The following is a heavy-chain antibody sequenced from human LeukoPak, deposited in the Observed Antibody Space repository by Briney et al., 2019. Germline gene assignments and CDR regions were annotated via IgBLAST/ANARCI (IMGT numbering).Heavy chain of an antibody. CDR1: GGSISSYY. V-gene: IGHV4-59*01. CDR3: ARVLRRGYSSGYYFDY. Sequence: SETLSLTCTVSGGSISSYYWSWIRQPPGKGLEWIGYINDSGSTTYNPSFKSRVTISVDTSKNQFPLKLNSVTAADTAVYYCARVLRRGYSSGYYFDYWGQGILVTVSS. CDR2: INDSGST. J-gene: IGHJ4*02. D-gene: IGHD5-18*01.